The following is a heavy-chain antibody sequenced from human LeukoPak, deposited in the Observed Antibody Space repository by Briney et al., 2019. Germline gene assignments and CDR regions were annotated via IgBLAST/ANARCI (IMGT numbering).Heavy chain of an antibody. CDR3: ARGLVDTLLDY. V-gene: IGHV4-59*01. D-gene: IGHD2-8*02. J-gene: IGHJ4*02. Sequence: KPSETLSLTCAVSGGSISNFYWSWIRQPPGKGLEWIGFIYYSGSTNYNPSLKSRVTISVDTSKNQFSLKVSSVTAADTAVYYCARGLVDTLLDYWGQGALVTVSS. CDR2: IYYSGST. CDR1: GGSISNFY.